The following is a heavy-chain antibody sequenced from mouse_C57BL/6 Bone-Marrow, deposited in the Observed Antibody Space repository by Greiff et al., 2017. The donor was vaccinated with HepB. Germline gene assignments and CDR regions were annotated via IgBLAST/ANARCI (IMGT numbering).Heavy chain of an antibody. CDR3: AREGLRRPFDY. D-gene: IGHD2-4*01. Sequence: QVQLQQSGAELVRPGTSVKMSCKASGYTFTNYWIGWAKQRPGHGLEWIGDIYPGDGYTNYNEKFKGKATLTADKSSSTAYMQFSSLTSEDSAIYYCAREGLRRPFDYWGQGTTLTVSS. J-gene: IGHJ2*01. V-gene: IGHV1-63*01. CDR1: GYTFTNYW. CDR2: IYPGDGYT.